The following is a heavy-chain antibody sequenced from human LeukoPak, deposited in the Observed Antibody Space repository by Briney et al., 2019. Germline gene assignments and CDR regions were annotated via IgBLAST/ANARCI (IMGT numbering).Heavy chain of an antibody. Sequence: GASVKVSCKASGYTFTNYFMYWVRQAPGQGLEWMGWISAYNGNTNYAQKLQGRVTMTTDTSTSTAYMELRSLRSDDTAVYYCARANTMVRGVVRFYYYMDVWGKGTTVTVSS. CDR1: GYTFTNYF. D-gene: IGHD3-10*01. J-gene: IGHJ6*03. CDR3: ARANTMVRGVVRFYYYMDV. V-gene: IGHV1-18*04. CDR2: ISAYNGNT.